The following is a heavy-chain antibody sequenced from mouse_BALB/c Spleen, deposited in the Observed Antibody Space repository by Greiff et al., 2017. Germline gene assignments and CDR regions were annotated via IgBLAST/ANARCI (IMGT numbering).Heavy chain of an antibody. J-gene: IGHJ3*01. D-gene: IGHD1-1*01. Sequence: VQLQQSGAELMKPGASVKISCKATGYTFSSYWIEWVKQRPGHGLEWIGEILPGSGSTNYNEKFKGKATFTADTSSNTAYMQLSSLTSEDSAVYYCARGSYYYGSSPFAYWGQGTLVTVSA. CDR3: ARGSYYYGSSPFAY. V-gene: IGHV1-9*01. CDR1: GYTFSSYW. CDR2: ILPGSGST.